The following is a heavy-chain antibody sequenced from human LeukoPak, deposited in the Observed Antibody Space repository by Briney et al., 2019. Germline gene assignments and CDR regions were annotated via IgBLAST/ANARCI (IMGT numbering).Heavy chain of an antibody. J-gene: IGHJ4*02. Sequence: GGSLRLSCAASGFTFSSYWMSWVRQAPGKGLECVANIKQDGSEKYYVDSVKGRFTISRDNAKSSLYLQMNSLRVEDTAVYYCARDGRSSGSNYYWGQGTLVTVSS. D-gene: IGHD3-10*01. CDR2: IKQDGSEK. CDR1: GFTFSSYW. V-gene: IGHV3-7*04. CDR3: ARDGRSSGSNYY.